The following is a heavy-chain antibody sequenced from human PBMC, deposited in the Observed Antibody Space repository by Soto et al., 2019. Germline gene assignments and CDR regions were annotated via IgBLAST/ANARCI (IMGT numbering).Heavy chain of an antibody. V-gene: IGHV3-66*02. CDR3: SRALGQYSSASGVFDI. Sequence: GGSLRLSCAASGFTVSSNYMSWVRQAPGKGLEWVSVIYSGGSTSYADSGKGRFTISRRKSKNTLLLQMNRLRAEDKAVYYCSRALGQYSSASGVFDIRGQGTMGHVS. J-gene: IGHJ3*02. D-gene: IGHD6-6*01. CDR1: GFTVSSNY. CDR2: IYSGGST.